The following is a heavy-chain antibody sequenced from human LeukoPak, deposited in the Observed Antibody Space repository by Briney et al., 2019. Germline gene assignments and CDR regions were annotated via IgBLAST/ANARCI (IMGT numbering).Heavy chain of an antibody. J-gene: IGHJ4*02. V-gene: IGHV1-69*06. Sequence: SSVKVSCKASGGTFSSYAISWVRQAPGQGLEWMGGIIPIFGTANYAQKFQGSVTITADKSTSTAYMELSSLRSEDTAVYYCAGGDIVAYYFDYWGQGTLDTVSS. D-gene: IGHD5-12*01. CDR1: GGTFSSYA. CDR2: IIPIFGTA. CDR3: AGGDIVAYYFDY.